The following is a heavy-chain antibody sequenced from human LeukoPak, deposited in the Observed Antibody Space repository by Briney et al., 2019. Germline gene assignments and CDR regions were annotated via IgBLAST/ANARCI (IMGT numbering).Heavy chain of an antibody. CDR3: AKDVIGSGLRFDY. Sequence: PAGGSLRLSCAASGFTFSSYAMSWVRQAPGKGLEWVSAISGSGGSTYYADSVKGRFTISRDNSKNTLYLQMNSLRAEDTAVYYCAKDVIGSGLRFDYWGQGTLVTVSS. CDR2: ISGSGGST. V-gene: IGHV3-23*01. D-gene: IGHD2-21*01. J-gene: IGHJ4*02. CDR1: GFTFSSYA.